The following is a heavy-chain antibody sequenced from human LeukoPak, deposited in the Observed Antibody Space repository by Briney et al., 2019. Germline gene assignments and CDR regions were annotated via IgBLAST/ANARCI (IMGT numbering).Heavy chain of an antibody. V-gene: IGHV1-18*01. CDR1: GYTFTSYG. CDR2: ISAYNGNT. Sequence: ASVKVSSKASGYTFTSYGITWVRQAPGQGLEWMGWISAYNGNTNYAQKLQGRVTLTTGTSTSTAYMELRSLRSDDTAVYYCAREGYCSGGTCYSTMNWFDPWGQGTLVTVSS. J-gene: IGHJ5*02. D-gene: IGHD2-15*01. CDR3: AREGYCSGGTCYSTMNWFDP.